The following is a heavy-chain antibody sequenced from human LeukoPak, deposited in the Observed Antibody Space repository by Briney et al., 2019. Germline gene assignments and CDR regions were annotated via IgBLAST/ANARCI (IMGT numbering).Heavy chain of an antibody. V-gene: IGHV3-66*01. CDR1: GFTVSSNY. D-gene: IGHD3-10*01. CDR3: ARDRYLSYGSGSYFGY. CDR2: IYSGGST. Sequence: GGSLRLSCAASGFTVSSNYMSWVRQAPGKGLEWVSVIYSGGSTYYADSVKGRFTISRDNSKNTLYLQMNSLRAEDTAVYYCARDRYLSYGSGSYFGYWGQGTLVTVSS. J-gene: IGHJ4*02.